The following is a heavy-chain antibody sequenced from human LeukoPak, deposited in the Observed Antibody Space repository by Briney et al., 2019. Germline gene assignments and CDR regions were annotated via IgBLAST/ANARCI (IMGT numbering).Heavy chain of an antibody. CDR3: ARADRFLEWLPFDF. Sequence: GRSLRLSCAASGFTFGSYAMHWVRQAPGKGLEWVTFISYDGNNKYYADSVKGRFTISRDDSKNTLYLQMNGLRAEDTAFYFCARADRFLEWLPFDFWGQGTLVTVSS. CDR1: GFTFGSYA. V-gene: IGHV3-30-3*01. CDR2: ISYDGNNK. D-gene: IGHD3-3*01. J-gene: IGHJ4*02.